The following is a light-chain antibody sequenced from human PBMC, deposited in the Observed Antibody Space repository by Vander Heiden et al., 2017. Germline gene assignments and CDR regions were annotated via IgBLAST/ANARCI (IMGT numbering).Light chain of an antibody. CDR1: SGSVSTSHY. Sequence: QPVVTQEPSFSVSPGGTVTLTCGLSSGSVSTSHYPSWFQQTPGQAPRTLIYNTKTRSSGVPDRFSGSIFGDKAALTITGAQADDECDFRCVLFVNGIWVFGGGTKLTVL. V-gene: IGLV8-61*01. CDR2: NTK. J-gene: IGLJ2*01. CDR3: VLFVNGIWV.